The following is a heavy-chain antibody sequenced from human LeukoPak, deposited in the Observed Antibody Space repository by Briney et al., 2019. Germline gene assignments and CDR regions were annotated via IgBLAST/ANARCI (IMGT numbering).Heavy chain of an antibody. CDR1: GGSISSYY. CDR3: ARAPHKIYVWGSYRHQSGAFDI. J-gene: IGHJ3*02. V-gene: IGHV4-59*01. CDR2: IYYSGST. D-gene: IGHD3-16*02. Sequence: SETLSLTCTVSGGSISSYYWSWLRQPPGKGLEWIGYIYYSGSTNYNPSLKSRVTISVDTSKNQFSLKLSSVTAADTAVYYCARAPHKIYVWGSYRHQSGAFDIWGQGTMVTVSS.